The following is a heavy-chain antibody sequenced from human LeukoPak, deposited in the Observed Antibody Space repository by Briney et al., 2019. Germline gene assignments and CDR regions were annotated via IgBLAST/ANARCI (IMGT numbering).Heavy chain of an antibody. Sequence: SETLSLTCTVSGYSISSGYYWGWIRPPPGKGLEWIGIIYHSGSTYYHPSPKSRVTISVDTSKNQYSLKLSSVTAADTAVYYCARVSTGDIVVVPAQYYFDYWGQGTLVTVSS. D-gene: IGHD2-2*01. CDR2: IYHSGST. V-gene: IGHV4-38-2*02. CDR3: ARVSTGDIVVVPAQYYFDY. J-gene: IGHJ4*02. CDR1: GYSISSGYY.